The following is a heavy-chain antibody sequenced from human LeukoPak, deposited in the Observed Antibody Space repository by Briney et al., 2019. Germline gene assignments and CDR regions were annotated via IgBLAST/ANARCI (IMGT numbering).Heavy chain of an antibody. D-gene: IGHD3-22*01. J-gene: IGHJ6*02. CDR2: IIPILGIA. CDR3: ARGSSGSDYYYYGMDV. Sequence: SVKVSFKASGGTFSSYTISWVRQAPGQGLEWMGRIIPILGIANYAQKFQGRVTITADKSTSTAYMELSSLRSEDTAVYYCARGSSGSDYYYYGMDVWGQGTTVTVSS. V-gene: IGHV1-69*02. CDR1: GGTFSSYT.